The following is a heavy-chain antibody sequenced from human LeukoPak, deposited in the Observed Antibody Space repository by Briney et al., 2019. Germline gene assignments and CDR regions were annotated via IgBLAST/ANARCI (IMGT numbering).Heavy chain of an antibody. CDR3: ARAGGSGLIDY. Sequence: PSETLSLTCTVSGGSISSYYWGWIRQPPGKGLEWIGSMYYSGSTYYNPSRKSPVTISIHTSKNQFSLKLSSVTAAATAVYYCARAGGSGLIDYWGQGTLVTVSS. CDR1: GGSISSYY. V-gene: IGHV4-39*07. CDR2: MYYSGST. D-gene: IGHD6-19*01. J-gene: IGHJ4*02.